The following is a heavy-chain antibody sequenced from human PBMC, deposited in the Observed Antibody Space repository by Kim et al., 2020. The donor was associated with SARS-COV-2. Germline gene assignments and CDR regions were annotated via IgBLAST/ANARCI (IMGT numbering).Heavy chain of an antibody. V-gene: IGHV3-23*01. J-gene: IGHJ4*02. Sequence: GGSLRLSCAASAFTFSSYAMSWVRPAPGKGLEWVSAISGRGGSTYYADSVKGRFTISRDNSKNTLYLQMTSLRAEDTAIYCCAKGFPEGYSYGPLDYWGQGPLVTVSS. CDR2: ISGRGGST. CDR3: AKGFPEGYSYGPLDY. D-gene: IGHD5-18*01. CDR1: AFTFSSYA.